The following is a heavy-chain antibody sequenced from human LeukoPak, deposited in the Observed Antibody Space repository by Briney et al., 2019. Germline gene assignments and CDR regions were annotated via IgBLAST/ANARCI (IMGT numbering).Heavy chain of an antibody. CDR3: ARSLWPEDY. J-gene: IGHJ4*02. V-gene: IGHV3-7*01. CDR2: IEKDGSDK. D-gene: IGHD2-21*01. CDR1: GFTFSSYW. Sequence: SGGSLRLSCAASGFTFSSYWTSWVRQAPGKGLEWVANIEKDGSDKYYVDSVKGRFTISRGNAKDSVYLQMDSLRAEDSAVYYCARSLWPEDYWGQGTLVTVSS.